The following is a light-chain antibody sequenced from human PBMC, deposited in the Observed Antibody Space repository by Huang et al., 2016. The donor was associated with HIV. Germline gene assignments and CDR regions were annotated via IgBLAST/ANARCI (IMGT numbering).Light chain of an antibody. CDR3: QQRGNWPYT. CDR2: DTS. Sequence: EIELTQSPATLSLSPGERATLSCRASQSVSSYLAWYQQKPGQAPRLLIYDTSNRATGIPARFGGSGSGTDFTLTISSLEPEDFAVYFCQQRGNWPYTFGQGTKLEIK. J-gene: IGKJ2*01. V-gene: IGKV3-11*01. CDR1: QSVSSY.